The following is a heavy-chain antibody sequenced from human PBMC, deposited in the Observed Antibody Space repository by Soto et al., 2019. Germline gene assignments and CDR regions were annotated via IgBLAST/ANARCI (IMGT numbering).Heavy chain of an antibody. CDR2: ISAYNVNT. D-gene: IGHD3-16*02. J-gene: IGHJ4*02. CDR1: GYTFTSYG. CDR3: ARDYQLTPYYFDF. Sequence: ASVKVSCKASGYTFTSYGVSWVRQAPGQGLERMGWISAYNVNTNYAQKLQGRVTMTTDTSTSTAYMELRSLRSDDTAVYYCARDYQLTPYYFDFWGQGTQVTVSS. V-gene: IGHV1-18*01.